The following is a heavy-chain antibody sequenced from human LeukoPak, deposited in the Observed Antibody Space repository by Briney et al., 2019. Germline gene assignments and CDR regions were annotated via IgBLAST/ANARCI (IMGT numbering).Heavy chain of an antibody. J-gene: IGHJ4*02. CDR2: ISGSGGST. D-gene: IGHD6-13*01. Sequence: GGSRTLSCAVSGFTFSGYAMSWVRQAPGKGLEWVSTISGSGGSTYYADSVKGRVTISRDNSKNTLYLQMNSLRAEDTAVYYCAKDLSSSWNYFDYWGQGTLVTVSS. CDR1: GFTFSGYA. CDR3: AKDLSSSWNYFDY. V-gene: IGHV3-23*01.